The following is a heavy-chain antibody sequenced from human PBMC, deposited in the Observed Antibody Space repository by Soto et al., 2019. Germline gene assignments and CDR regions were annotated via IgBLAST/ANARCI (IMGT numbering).Heavy chain of an antibody. J-gene: IGHJ4*02. V-gene: IGHV1-69*01. D-gene: IGHD4-17*01. CDR1: GGTFGTYT. Sequence: QLQLLQSGAEVKKPGSSVNVSCKASGGTFGTYTISWVRQAPGQGLEWMGGIIPVYRTENYARKFQGRVTIIADESTDTAYMELSRLTSDATAMYFCARQVSGDRGGHFEYWGQGTLVTVSS. CDR3: ARQVSGDRGGHFEY. CDR2: IIPVYRTE.